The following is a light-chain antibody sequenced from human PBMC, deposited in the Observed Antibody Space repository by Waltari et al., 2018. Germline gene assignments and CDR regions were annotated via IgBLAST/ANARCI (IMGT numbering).Light chain of an antibody. J-gene: IGKJ3*01. Sequence: DIVMTQTPLSLPITPGEPASISCRSSQTLLHSNGNTYLHWYLQRPGQSPQLLIYGGSNRASGVPDRFSGSGSGTDFTLKISTVEAEDFGIYYCVQAVACPFTFGPGTKLDIK. CDR3: VQAVACPFT. V-gene: IGKV2-40*01. CDR2: GGS. CDR1: QTLLHSNGNTY.